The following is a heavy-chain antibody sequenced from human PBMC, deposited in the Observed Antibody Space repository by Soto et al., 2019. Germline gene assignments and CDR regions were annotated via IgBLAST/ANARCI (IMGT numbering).Heavy chain of an antibody. CDR1: GYTFTSYG. V-gene: IGHV1-18*01. J-gene: IGHJ6*04. CDR3: ARVFPGEDYYGMDV. Sequence: ASVKVSCKASGYTFTSYGFSWVRQAPGQGLEWMGWISGYSGNTNYAQKVQGRVTMTTDTSTSTAYMELRSLRSDDTAVYYCARVFPGEDYYGMDVWGKGTGVTVPS. CDR2: ISGYSGNT.